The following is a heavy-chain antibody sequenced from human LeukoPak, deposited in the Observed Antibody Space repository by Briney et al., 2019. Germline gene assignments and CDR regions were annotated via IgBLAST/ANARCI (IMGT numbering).Heavy chain of an antibody. CDR1: GFTFNEFG. CDR3: ARDRPTGSYYSIDY. J-gene: IGHJ4*02. V-gene: IGHV3-33*01. D-gene: IGHD1-26*01. CDR2: IWYDGSNK. Sequence: GRSLRLSCAASGFTFNEFGVHWVRQAPGQGLEWVTLIWYDGSNKYYADSVKGRFTISRDNSKNTVYLQMNSLRVEDTAIYYCARDRPTGSYYSIDYWGQGTLAAVSS.